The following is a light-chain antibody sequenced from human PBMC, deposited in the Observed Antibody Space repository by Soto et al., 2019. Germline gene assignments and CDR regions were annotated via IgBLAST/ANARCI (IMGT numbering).Light chain of an antibody. V-gene: IGKV3-15*01. J-gene: IGKJ3*01. CDR2: VAS. CDR3: QQYKKWPVVT. Sequence: IVMTQSPATLSVSPGERATLSCRASQRFASNSAWSQQRLGQAPRLLDYVASTRATGTPARFSDSGSGTEFTLTFSIVHSEDFAVYYCQQYKKWPVVTFGPGTRLDIK. CDR1: QRFASN.